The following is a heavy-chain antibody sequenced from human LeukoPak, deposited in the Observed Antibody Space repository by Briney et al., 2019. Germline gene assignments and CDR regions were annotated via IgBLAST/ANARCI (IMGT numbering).Heavy chain of an antibody. CDR1: GFTFSSYA. CDR2: ISGSGGST. D-gene: IGHD3-22*01. CDR3: AKSSYYYDSSGYLGY. J-gene: IGHJ4*02. V-gene: IGHV3-23*01. Sequence: GGSLRLSCAASGFTFSSYAMSWVRQAPGKGLEWVSAISGSGGSTYYADPVKGRFTISRDNSKNTLYLQMNSLRAEDTAVYYCAKSSYYYDSSGYLGYWGQGTLVTVSS.